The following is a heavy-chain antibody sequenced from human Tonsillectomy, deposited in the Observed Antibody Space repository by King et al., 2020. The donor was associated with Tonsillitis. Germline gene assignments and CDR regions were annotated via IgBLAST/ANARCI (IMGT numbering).Heavy chain of an antibody. Sequence: HVQLVESGAEVKKPGASVKVSCKASQYTFTSYDINWLRQATGQGLEWMGWMNPDTGNTGSAQKFQGRVTMTRDTSISTAYMELSSLRSEDTAVYYCARVLHTPAYYYDNTGYYFFAFWGQGTLVTVSS. D-gene: IGHD3-22*01. CDR2: MNPDTGNT. V-gene: IGHV1-8*02. CDR1: QYTFTSYD. J-gene: IGHJ4*02. CDR3: ARVLHTPAYYYDNTGYYFFAF.